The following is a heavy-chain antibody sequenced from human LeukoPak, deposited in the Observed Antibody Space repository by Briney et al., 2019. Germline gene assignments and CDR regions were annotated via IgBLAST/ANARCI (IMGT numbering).Heavy chain of an antibody. J-gene: IGHJ3*02. CDR3: ARVGRFDAFDI. Sequence: ASVKVSCKASGYTFSSYGINWVRQAPGQGLEWMGWITPYNANTNYAQKLQGRVTMTTDTSTSTAYMELRSLRSDDTAVYYCARVGRFDAFDIWGQGTMVTVSS. V-gene: IGHV1-18*01. CDR1: GYTFSSYG. CDR2: ITPYNANT.